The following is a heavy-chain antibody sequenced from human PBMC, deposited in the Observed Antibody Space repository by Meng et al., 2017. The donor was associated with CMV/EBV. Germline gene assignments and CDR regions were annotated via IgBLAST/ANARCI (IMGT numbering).Heavy chain of an antibody. Sequence: ASVKVSCKASGYTFTSYGINWVRQATGQGLEWMGWMNPNSGNTGYAQKFQGRVTMTRNTSVSTAYMELSSLRSEDTAVYYCARERSESGGVIIDYWGQGTLVTVSS. D-gene: IGHD3-10*01. V-gene: IGHV1-8*01. CDR2: MNPNSGNT. J-gene: IGHJ4*02. CDR1: GYTFTSYG. CDR3: ARERSESGGVIIDY.